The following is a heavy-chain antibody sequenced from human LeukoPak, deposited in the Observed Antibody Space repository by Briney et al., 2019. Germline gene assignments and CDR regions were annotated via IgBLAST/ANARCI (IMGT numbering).Heavy chain of an antibody. J-gene: IGHJ3*02. CDR3: ARERARAFDI. CDR1: GGSISSYY. Sequence: SETLSLTCTVSGGSISSYYWSWIRQSPGKGLERIGYIYYSGSTNYNPSLKSRVTISVDTSKNQFSLKLSSVTAADTAVYYCARERARAFDIWGQGTMVTVSS. V-gene: IGHV4-59*01. CDR2: IYYSGST.